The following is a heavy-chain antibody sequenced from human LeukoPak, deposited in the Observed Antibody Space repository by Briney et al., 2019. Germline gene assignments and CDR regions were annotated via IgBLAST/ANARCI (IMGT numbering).Heavy chain of an antibody. CDR1: GGTFSFYA. D-gene: IGHD5-18*01. V-gene: IGHV1-69*13. CDR3: ARGHLGMTVMVNLDY. Sequence: SVKVSCKASGGTFSFYAISWVRQAPGQGLEWMGGIIPIFNITNYAQKFLGRVTLTADESTSTAYMELSILRSEDTAVYYCARGHLGMTVMVNLDYWGQGTLVTVSS. J-gene: IGHJ4*02. CDR2: IIPIFNIT.